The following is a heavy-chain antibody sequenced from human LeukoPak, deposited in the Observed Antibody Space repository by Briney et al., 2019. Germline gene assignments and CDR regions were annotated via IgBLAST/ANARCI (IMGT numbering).Heavy chain of an antibody. Sequence: GGSLRLSCAASGFTFNKFAMSWVRQAPGKGPEWVSGIGSSGATIFYADSVKGRYTISRDNSKNTVYLEMNNLRAEDTAIYYCAKVAVGPLSRPTHVALYYGMDVWGQGTTVIVSS. V-gene: IGHV3-23*01. CDR2: IGSSGATI. CDR1: GFTFNKFA. D-gene: IGHD2-8*01. CDR3: AKVAVGPLSRPTHVALYYGMDV. J-gene: IGHJ6*02.